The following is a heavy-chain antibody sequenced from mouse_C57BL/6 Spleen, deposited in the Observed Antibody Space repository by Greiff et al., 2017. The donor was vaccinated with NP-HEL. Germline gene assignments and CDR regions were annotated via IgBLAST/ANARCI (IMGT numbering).Heavy chain of an antibody. J-gene: IGHJ4*01. V-gene: IGHV1-19*01. CDR1: GYTFTDYY. D-gene: IGHD1-1*01. Sequence: EVQLQQSGPVLVKPGASVKMSCKASGYTFTDYYMNWVKQSHGKSLEWIGVINPYNGGTSYNQKFKGKATLTVDKSSSTAYMELNSLTSEDSAVYYCARGDYGSSYDVYAMDYGGQGTSVTVSS. CDR2: INPYNGGT. CDR3: ARGDYGSSYDVYAMDY.